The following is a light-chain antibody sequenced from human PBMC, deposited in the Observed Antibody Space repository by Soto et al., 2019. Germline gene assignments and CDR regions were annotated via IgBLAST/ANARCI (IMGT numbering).Light chain of an antibody. CDR2: GVS. Sequence: GMKLSPATLSVSQGESATLSCRASQSISSSKLAWYQQNPGQAPRLLLFGVSNRATGIPARFSGSGSGTEFSLTISSLQSEDFAVYYCQQYDYWPRTFGQGSKADIK. V-gene: IGKV3-15*01. CDR3: QQYDYWPRT. J-gene: IGKJ1*01. CDR1: QSISSS.